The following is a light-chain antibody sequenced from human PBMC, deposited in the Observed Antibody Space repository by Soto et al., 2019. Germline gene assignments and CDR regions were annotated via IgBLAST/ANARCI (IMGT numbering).Light chain of an antibody. Sequence: QSVLTQPASVSGSPGQSITISCTGTSSDVGGYNYVSWYQQHPGKAPKLMIYDVTNRPSGVSNRFSGSKSGNTASLTISGLQAEDEADYYCGSYSSTPAGFGTG. CDR1: SSDVGGYNY. V-gene: IGLV2-14*01. CDR3: GSYSSTPAG. CDR2: DVT. J-gene: IGLJ1*01.